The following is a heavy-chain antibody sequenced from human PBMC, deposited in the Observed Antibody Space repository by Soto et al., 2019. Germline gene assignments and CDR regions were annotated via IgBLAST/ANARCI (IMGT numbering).Heavy chain of an antibody. D-gene: IGHD2-15*01. CDR2: INAGNGNT. CDR3: ARRYCSGGSCYSYYYYGMDV. J-gene: IGHJ6*02. V-gene: IGHV1-3*01. CDR1: GYTFTSYA. Sequence: QVQLVQSGAEVKKPGASVKVSCKASGYTFTSYAMHWVRQAPGQRLEWMGWINAGNGNTKYSEKFQGSVTITRDTSESTAYMELSSLRSEDTAVYYCARRYCSGGSCYSYYYYGMDVWGQGTTVTVSS.